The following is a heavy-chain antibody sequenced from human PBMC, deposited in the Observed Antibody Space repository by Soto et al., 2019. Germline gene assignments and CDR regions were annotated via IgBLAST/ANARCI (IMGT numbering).Heavy chain of an antibody. CDR2: IYYSGST. D-gene: IGHD2-2*01. CDR3: ARGIVVVPGAMRYYYYGMDV. CDR1: GGSISSYY. V-gene: IGHV4-59*01. Sequence: ETLSLTCTVSGGSISSYYWSWIRQPPGKGLEWIGYIYYSGSTNYNPSLKSRVTISVDTSKNQFSLKLSSVTAADTAVYYCARGIVVVPGAMRYYYYGMDVWGQGXTVTVYS. J-gene: IGHJ6*02.